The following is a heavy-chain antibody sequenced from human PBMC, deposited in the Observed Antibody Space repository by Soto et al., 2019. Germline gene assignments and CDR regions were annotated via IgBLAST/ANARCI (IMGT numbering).Heavy chain of an antibody. J-gene: IGHJ6*03. CDR1: GYTFTSYD. CDR2: MNPNSGNT. D-gene: IGHD4-17*01. Sequence: GASVKVSCKASGYTFTSYDINWVRQATGQGLEWMGWMNPNSGNTGYAQKFQGRVTMTRNTSISTAYMELSSLRSEDTAVYYCARGPTDYYYYYMDVWGKGTTVTVSS. V-gene: IGHV1-8*01. CDR3: ARGPTDYYYYYMDV.